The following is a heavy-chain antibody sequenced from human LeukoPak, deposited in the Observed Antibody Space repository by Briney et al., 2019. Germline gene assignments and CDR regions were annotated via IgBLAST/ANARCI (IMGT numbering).Heavy chain of an antibody. Sequence: SVKVSCKASGGTFSSYAISWVRQAPGQGLEWMGGIIPIFGTANYAQKFQGRVTITADESTSTAYMELSSLRSEDTAVYYCARANVGFWSGYSKPYYYYGMDVWGQGTTVTVSS. J-gene: IGHJ6*02. CDR2: IIPIFGTA. CDR1: GGTFSSYA. D-gene: IGHD3-3*01. V-gene: IGHV1-69*01. CDR3: ARANVGFWSGYSKPYYYYGMDV.